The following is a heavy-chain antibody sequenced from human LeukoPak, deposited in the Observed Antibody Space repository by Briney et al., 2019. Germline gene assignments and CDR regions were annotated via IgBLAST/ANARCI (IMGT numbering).Heavy chain of an antibody. J-gene: IGHJ6*03. CDR1: GDSVSSNSAA. CDR3: ARNQGSYYSAVMDV. V-gene: IGHV6-1*01. Sequence: SQTLSLTCAISGDSVSSNSAAWSWVRQSPSRGLEWLGRTYYRSKWYHDYAVSVDSRVTINPDTSKNQFSLQVNSVTPEDTAVYYCARNQGSYYSAVMDVWGKGTTVTVSS. CDR2: TYYRSKWYH. D-gene: IGHD1-26*01.